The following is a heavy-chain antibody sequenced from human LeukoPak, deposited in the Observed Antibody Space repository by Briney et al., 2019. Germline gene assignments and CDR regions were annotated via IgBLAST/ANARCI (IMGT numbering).Heavy chain of an antibody. CDR2: IYYSGST. CDR1: GGSISSYY. J-gene: IGHJ4*02. V-gene: IGHV4-59*01. Sequence: PSETLSLTCTVSGGSISSYYWSWIRQPPGKGLEWIGYIYYSGSTNYNPSLKSRVTISVDTSKNQFSLKLSSVTAADTAVNYCARQVQPYDFWSGYYAFDYWGQGTLVTVSS. D-gene: IGHD3-3*01. CDR3: ARQVQPYDFWSGYYAFDY.